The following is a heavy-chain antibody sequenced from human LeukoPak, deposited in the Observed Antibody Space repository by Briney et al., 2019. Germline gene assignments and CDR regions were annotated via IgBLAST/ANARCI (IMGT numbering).Heavy chain of an antibody. V-gene: IGHV1-18*04. CDR3: ARWGGYGSGSFPDYFDH. D-gene: IGHD3-10*01. CDR2: ISAYNGNT. J-gene: IGHJ4*02. CDR1: GYTFTSYG. Sequence: ASVKVSCKASGYTFTSYGISWVRQAPGQGLEWMGWISAYNGNTNYAQKLQGRVTMTTDTSTSTAYMELRSLRSDDTAVYYCARWGGYGSGSFPDYFDHWGQGTLVTVSS.